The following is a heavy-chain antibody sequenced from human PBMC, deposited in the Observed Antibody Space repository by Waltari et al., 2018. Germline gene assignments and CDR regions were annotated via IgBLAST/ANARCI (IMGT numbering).Heavy chain of an antibody. CDR2: ISAYNGNT. D-gene: IGHD2-15*01. CDR1: GYTFTTCG. Sequence: QGHLVQAGAEVKKPGASVKDSCKAFGYTFTTCGTVWMRQAPGQGLDWVGWISAYNGNTNYAQKLQGRVTMTTDTSTTTAYMELRSLRSYDTAVYYCARLTYWYFDYWGQGTLVTVSS. CDR3: ARLTYWYFDY. J-gene: IGHJ4*02. V-gene: IGHV1-18*01.